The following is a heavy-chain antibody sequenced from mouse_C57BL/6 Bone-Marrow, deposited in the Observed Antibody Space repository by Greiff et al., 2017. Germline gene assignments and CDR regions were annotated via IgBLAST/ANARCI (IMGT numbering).Heavy chain of an antibody. Sequence: QVQLQQSGAELVRPGTSVKVSCKASGYAFTNYLIEWVKQRPGQGLEWIGVINPGSGGTNYNEKFKGKATLTADKSSSTAYMQLSSLTSEDSAVYFCAREGHTPGSFYAMGSWGQGASDTASS. CDR3: AREGHTPGSFYAMGS. V-gene: IGHV1-54*01. CDR2: INPGSGGT. J-gene: IGHJ4*01. CDR1: GYAFTNYL.